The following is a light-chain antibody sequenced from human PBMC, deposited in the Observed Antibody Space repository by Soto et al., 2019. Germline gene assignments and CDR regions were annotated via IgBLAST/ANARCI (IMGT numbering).Light chain of an antibody. V-gene: IGKV3-20*01. CDR1: QRASRQY. CDR3: QDFDSPQWT. J-gene: IGKJ1*01. Sequence: VLTQSPDTLSLSPGDRATLSCRANQRASRQYLSWDQQRPGQPPRLLIYSVSMRADGVPDRFSGSGSGSEFTLTINSLEPEDFAVYYCQDFDSPQWTFGQGTK. CDR2: SVS.